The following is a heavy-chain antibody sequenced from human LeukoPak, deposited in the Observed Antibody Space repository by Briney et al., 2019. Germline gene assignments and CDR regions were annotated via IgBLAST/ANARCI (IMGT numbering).Heavy chain of an antibody. V-gene: IGHV4-59*01. CDR2: TYYSGNT. CDR3: TRYCSGSSCYSYFDY. Sequence: SETLSLTCTVSGGSISSYYWGWIRQPPGKGLEWIGYTYYSGNTNYNTSLKSRVTISVDTSKNQFSLKLNSVTAADTAVYYCTRYCSGSSCYSYFDYWGQGTLVTVSS. J-gene: IGHJ4*02. CDR1: GGSISSYY. D-gene: IGHD2-15*01.